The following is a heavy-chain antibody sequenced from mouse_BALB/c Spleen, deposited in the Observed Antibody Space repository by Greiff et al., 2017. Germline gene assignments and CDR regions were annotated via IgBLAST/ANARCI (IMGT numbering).Heavy chain of an antibody. Sequence: VQLKESGPSLVKPSQTLSLTCSVTGDSITSGYWHWIRKFPGNKLEYMGYISYSGSTYYNPSLKSRISITRDTSKNQYYLQLNSVTTEDTATYYCARSFDSSGYSWFAYWGQGTLVTVSA. CDR1: GDSITSGY. CDR2: ISYSGST. CDR3: ARSFDSSGYSWFAY. J-gene: IGHJ3*01. D-gene: IGHD3-2*01. V-gene: IGHV3-8*02.